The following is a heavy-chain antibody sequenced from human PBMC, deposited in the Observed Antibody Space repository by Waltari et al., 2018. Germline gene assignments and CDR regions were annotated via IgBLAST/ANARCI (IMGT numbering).Heavy chain of an antibody. D-gene: IGHD3-10*01. Sequence: EVQLLESGGGLIPPGGSLTLSCAASGFTFTNYAMNWIRQAQGKGLEWVSVIYSGCGAYYADSVKGRFTISRDNSKNTLYLQMSSLRLEDTAVYYCVKETAYGYYFDNWGQGTLVSVSS. J-gene: IGHJ4*02. CDR3: VKETAYGYYFDN. CDR2: IYSGCGA. V-gene: IGHV3-23*03. CDR1: GFTFTNYA.